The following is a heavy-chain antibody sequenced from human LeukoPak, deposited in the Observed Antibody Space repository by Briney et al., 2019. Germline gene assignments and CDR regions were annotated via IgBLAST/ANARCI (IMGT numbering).Heavy chain of an antibody. D-gene: IGHD3-3*01. Sequence: PGGSLRLSCAASGFTFSSYAMSWVRQAPGKGLEWVSDINGSGGSTYYADSVKGRFTISRDNSKNTLYLQINSLRAEDTAVYYCVPRKEWSCYMDVWGKGTTVTVSS. CDR3: VPRKEWSCYMDV. V-gene: IGHV3-23*01. J-gene: IGHJ6*03. CDR2: INGSGGST. CDR1: GFTFSSYA.